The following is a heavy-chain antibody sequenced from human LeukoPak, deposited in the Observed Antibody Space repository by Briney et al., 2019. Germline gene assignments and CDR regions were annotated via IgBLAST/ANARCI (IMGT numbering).Heavy chain of an antibody. J-gene: IGHJ4*02. D-gene: IGHD1-26*01. CDR3: TRRVGATTFDY. CDR2: IRSKAYGGTT. Sequence: GGSLRLSCTASGFTFGDYAMSWVRQAPGKGLEWVGFIRSKAYGGTTEYAASVKGRFTISRDDSKSIAYLQMNSLKTEDTAVYYCTRRVGATTFDYWGQGTLVTVSS. V-gene: IGHV3-49*04. CDR1: GFTFGDYA.